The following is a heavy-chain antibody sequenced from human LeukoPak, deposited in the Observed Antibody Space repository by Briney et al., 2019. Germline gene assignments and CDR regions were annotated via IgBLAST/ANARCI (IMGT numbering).Heavy chain of an antibody. V-gene: IGHV3-23*01. CDR3: AKGPDNLGAFDI. CDR2: ISGSGGST. J-gene: IGHJ3*02. D-gene: IGHD3-16*01. Sequence: QTGGSLRLSCAASGFTFSSYWMTWVRQAPGKGLEWVSAISGSGGSTYYADSVKGRFTISRDNSKNTLYLQMNSLRAEDTAVYYCAKGPDNLGAFDIWGQGTMVTVSS. CDR1: GFTFSSYW.